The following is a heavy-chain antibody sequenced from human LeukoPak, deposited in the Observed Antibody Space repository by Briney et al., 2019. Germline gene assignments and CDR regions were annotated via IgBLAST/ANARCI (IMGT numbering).Heavy chain of an antibody. CDR3: ARLSSGRCFNY. J-gene: IGHJ4*02. Sequence: GESLKISCKASGYSFTTYWIGWVRQMPGKGLEWMGIVYPDDSDARYSPSFQGQVTISVDKSINTAFLQWSSLKASDTAMYYCARLSSGRCFNYWGQGTLVTVSS. V-gene: IGHV5-51*01. D-gene: IGHD3-22*01. CDR2: VYPDDSDA. CDR1: GYSFTTYW.